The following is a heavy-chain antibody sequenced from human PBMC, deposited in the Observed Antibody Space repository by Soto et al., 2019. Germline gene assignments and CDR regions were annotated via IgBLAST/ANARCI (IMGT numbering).Heavy chain of an antibody. CDR1: GFTFSSYW. CDR3: SRDFTGPVDY. V-gene: IGHV3-74*01. CDR2: INTDGTTT. D-gene: IGHD1-1*01. Sequence: GGALRLSCAASGFTFSSYWMHXVRQSPGKGLVWVSRINTDGTTTTYADSVEGRFTISRDNAKNTLYLQMNSLRAEDSAVYYCSRDFTGPVDYWGPGTLVTVSS. J-gene: IGHJ4*02.